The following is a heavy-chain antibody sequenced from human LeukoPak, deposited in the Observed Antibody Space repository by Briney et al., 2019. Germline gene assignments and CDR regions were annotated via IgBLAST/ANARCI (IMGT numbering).Heavy chain of an antibody. CDR3: ARDPYYYDSSGYGAFDI. D-gene: IGHD3-22*01. Sequence: PSQTPSLTCTVSGGSISSGGYYWSWIRQHPGKGLEWIGYIYYSGSTYYNPSLKSRVTISVDTSKNQFSLKLSSVTAADTAVYYCARDPYYYDSSGYGAFDIWGQGTMVTVSS. J-gene: IGHJ3*02. V-gene: IGHV4-31*03. CDR1: GGSISSGGYY. CDR2: IYYSGST.